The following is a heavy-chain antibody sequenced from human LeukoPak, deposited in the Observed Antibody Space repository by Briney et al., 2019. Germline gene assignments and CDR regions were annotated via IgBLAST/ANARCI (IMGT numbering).Heavy chain of an antibody. Sequence: GRSLRLSCAASGFTFSSYGMHWVRQAPGKGLEWVAVISYDGSNKYYADSVKGRFTISRDNSKNTLYLQMNSLRAEDTAVYYCASLGRASYSSSWIDYWGQGTLVTVSS. D-gene: IGHD6-13*01. J-gene: IGHJ4*02. V-gene: IGHV3-30*03. CDR2: ISYDGSNK. CDR3: ASLGRASYSSSWIDY. CDR1: GFTFSSYG.